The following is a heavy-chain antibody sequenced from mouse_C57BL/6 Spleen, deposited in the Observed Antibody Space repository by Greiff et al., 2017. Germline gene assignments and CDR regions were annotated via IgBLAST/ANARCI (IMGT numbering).Heavy chain of an antibody. J-gene: IGHJ2*01. D-gene: IGHD4-1*01. V-gene: IGHV1-22*01. Sequence: EVKLQESGPELVKPGASVKMSCKASGYTFTDYNMHWVKQSHGKSLEWIGYINPNNGGTSYNQKFKGKATLTVNKSSSTAYMELRSLTSEDSAVYYCAREDWDGPFDYWGQGTTLTVSS. CDR1: GYTFTDYN. CDR2: INPNNGGT. CDR3: AREDWDGPFDY.